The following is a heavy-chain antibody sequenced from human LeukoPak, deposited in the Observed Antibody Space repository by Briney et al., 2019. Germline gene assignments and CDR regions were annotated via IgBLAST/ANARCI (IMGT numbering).Heavy chain of an antibody. Sequence: GGSLGLSCAASGFTFRSYRVNWVRQAPGKGLEWVASIKQGESERYYVDSVNGRFTISRDNAKNSLHLQMNSLRAEDTAVYYCARGDNSAFDIWGQGTMVTVSS. V-gene: IGHV3-7*04. CDR1: GFTFRSYR. D-gene: IGHD3-22*01. J-gene: IGHJ3*02. CDR3: ARGDNSAFDI. CDR2: IKQGESER.